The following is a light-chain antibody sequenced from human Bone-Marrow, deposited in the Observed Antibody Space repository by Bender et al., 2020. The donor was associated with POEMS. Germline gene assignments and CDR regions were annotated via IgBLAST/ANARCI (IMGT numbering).Light chain of an antibody. Sequence: QSVLTQPPSASATPGQRVTISCSGSSSNIGGNAVNWWQQLPGTAPKLLIYGNDQRTSGVPARFSGSKSGTAASLAISGLQSEDGAGFFCSAWDGILNGWVFGGEAELTVL. CDR1: SSNIGGNA. CDR2: GND. CDR3: SAWDGILNGWV. J-gene: IGLJ3*02. V-gene: IGLV1-44*01.